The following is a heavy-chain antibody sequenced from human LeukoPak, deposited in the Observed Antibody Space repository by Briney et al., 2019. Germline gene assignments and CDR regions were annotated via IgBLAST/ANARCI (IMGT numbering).Heavy chain of an antibody. CDR1: GFSITDHH. D-gene: IGHD6-13*01. V-gene: IGHV3-72*01. J-gene: IGHJ4*02. CDR2: SATTKPNSCTT. Sequence: GGSLRLSYAGAGFSITDHHMDWVRQAPGKGLEWIGRSATTKPNSCTTQYAASVRGRFTISRDDSQNSLYLHLNSLKTEYTAVYHCVRVVTTRSGWYHFDNWGLGTLVSVSS. CDR3: VRVVTTRSGWYHFDN.